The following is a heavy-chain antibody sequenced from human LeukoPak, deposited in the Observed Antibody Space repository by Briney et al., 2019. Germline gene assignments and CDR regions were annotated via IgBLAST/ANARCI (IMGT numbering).Heavy chain of an antibody. CDR3: GTLLSNGPFDY. V-gene: IGHV1-2*02. CDR1: GYTFTGYY. CDR2: TYPNSGAT. Sequence: ASVKVSCKASGYTFTGYYMHWVRQAPGQGLEWMGWTYPNSGATKYAQKFQGRVTMTRDTSISTAYMELSRLRSDDTAVYYCGTLLSNGPFDYWGQGSLVTVSS. J-gene: IGHJ4*02.